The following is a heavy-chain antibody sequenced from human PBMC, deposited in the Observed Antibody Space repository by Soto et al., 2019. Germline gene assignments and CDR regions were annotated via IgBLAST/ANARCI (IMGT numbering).Heavy chain of an antibody. CDR3: ARGSSLPAAIIFDY. CDR1: GGSISSGGYY. J-gene: IGHJ4*02. CDR2: IYYSGST. V-gene: IGHV4-31*03. D-gene: IGHD2-2*01. Sequence: SETLSLTCTVSGGSISSGGYYWSWISQHPGKGLEWIGYIYYSGSTYYNPSLKSRVTISVDTSKNQFSLKLSSVTAADTAVYYCARGSSLPAAIIFDYWGQGTLVTVSS.